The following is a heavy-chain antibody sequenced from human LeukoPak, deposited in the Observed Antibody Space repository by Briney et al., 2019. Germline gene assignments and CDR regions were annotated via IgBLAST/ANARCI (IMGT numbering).Heavy chain of an antibody. V-gene: IGHV1-18*01. CDR2: ISAYNGNT. CDR3: ARDYYDSSGYNWFDP. J-gene: IGHJ5*02. D-gene: IGHD3-22*01. Sequence: GASVKVSCKASGYTFTRYGINWVRQPPGQGLEWMGWISAYNGNTNYAQKLHGRATMTTDTSTRTAYMELRSLRSDDTAVYYSARDYYDSSGYNWFDPWGEGTLVSVSS. CDR1: GYTFTRYG.